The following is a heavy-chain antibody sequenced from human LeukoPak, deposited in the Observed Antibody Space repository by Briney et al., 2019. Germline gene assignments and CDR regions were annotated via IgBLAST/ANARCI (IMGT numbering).Heavy chain of an antibody. D-gene: IGHD4-17*01. CDR2: IYYSGST. CDR1: GGSISSSSYY. J-gene: IGHJ4*02. CDR3: ATLDYGDNALDY. Sequence: SETLSLTCTVSGGSISSSSYYWGWIRQPPGKGLEWIGSIYYSGSTYYNPSLKSRVTISVDTSKNQFSLKLSSVTAADTAVYYCATLDYGDNALDYWGQGTRVTVSS. V-gene: IGHV4-39*07.